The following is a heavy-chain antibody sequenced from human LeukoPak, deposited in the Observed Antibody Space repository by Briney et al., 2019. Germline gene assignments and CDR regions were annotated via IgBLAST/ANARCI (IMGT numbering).Heavy chain of an antibody. CDR3: ARASTVVTPWGY. D-gene: IGHD4-23*01. J-gene: IGHJ4*02. CDR1: GGTFSSYA. V-gene: IGHV1-69*04. Sequence: SVKVSCKASGGTFSSYAISWVRQAPGQGLEWMGRIIPILGIANYAQKFRGRVTITADKSTSTAYMELSSLRSEDTAVYYCARASTVVTPWGYWGQGTLVTVSS. CDR2: IIPILGIA.